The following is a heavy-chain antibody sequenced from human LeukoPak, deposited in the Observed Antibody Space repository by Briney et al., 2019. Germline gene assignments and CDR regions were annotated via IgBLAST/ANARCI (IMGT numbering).Heavy chain of an antibody. V-gene: IGHV3-33*01. CDR2: IWYDGSNK. Sequence: PGRSLRLSCAASGFTFSSYGMHWVRQAPGKGLEWVAVIWYDGSNKYYADSVKGRFTISRDNSKNTLYLQMNSLRAGDTAVYYCARTKDYNWFDPWGQGTLVTVSS. CDR1: GFTFSSYG. CDR3: ARTKDYNWFDP. J-gene: IGHJ5*02.